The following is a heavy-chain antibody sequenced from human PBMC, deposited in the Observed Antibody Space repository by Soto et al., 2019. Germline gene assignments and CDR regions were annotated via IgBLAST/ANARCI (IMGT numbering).Heavy chain of an antibody. CDR2: ISSSSSTI. V-gene: IGHV3-48*04. D-gene: IGHD3-10*01. CDR3: AGAYYGSIPFDR. J-gene: IGHJ4*02. Sequence: PGGSLRLSCAASGFTFSSYSMNWVRQAPGKGLEWVSHISSSSSTIYHADSVKGRFTISRDNAKNSLYLQMNNLRAEDTAVYYCAGAYYGSIPFDRWGQGTLVTVSS. CDR1: GFTFSSYS.